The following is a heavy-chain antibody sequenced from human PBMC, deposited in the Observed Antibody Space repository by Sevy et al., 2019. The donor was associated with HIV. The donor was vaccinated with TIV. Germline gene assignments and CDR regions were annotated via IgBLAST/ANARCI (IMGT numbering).Heavy chain of an antibody. J-gene: IGHJ3*01. D-gene: IGHD2-15*01. Sequence: RGSLRLSCAASGFPFSSYAMNWVRQGPGKGLEWVSATGGRGVATSYADSVKGPFTISGDNSKNTLYLQMDSLRAEDTTLYYCAKDVLAVVGDAFDGWDQRTMVTVSS. CDR3: AKDVLAVVGDAFDG. V-gene: IGHV3-23*01. CDR2: TGGRGVAT. CDR1: GFPFSSYA.